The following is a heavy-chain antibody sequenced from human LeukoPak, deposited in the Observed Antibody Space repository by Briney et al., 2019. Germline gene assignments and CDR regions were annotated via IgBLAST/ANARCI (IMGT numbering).Heavy chain of an antibody. Sequence: SETLSLTCTVSGYSISSGYYWGWIRPPPGKGLEWIANIYHSGLIYYNPSLKSRITISIDTSKNQFSLKLSSVTAADTAVYYCAGTYKYGSGYHMDVWGEGTTVTISS. CDR3: AGTYKYGSGYHMDV. D-gene: IGHD3-10*01. CDR2: IYHSGLI. J-gene: IGHJ6*03. CDR1: GYSISSGYY. V-gene: IGHV4-38-2*02.